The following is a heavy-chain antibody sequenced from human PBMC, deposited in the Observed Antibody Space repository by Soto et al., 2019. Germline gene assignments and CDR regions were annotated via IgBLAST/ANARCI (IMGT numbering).Heavy chain of an antibody. D-gene: IGHD3-10*01. CDR1: GYSISSGYY. V-gene: IGHV4-38-2*02. Sequence: SETLSLTCAVSGYSISSGYYWGWIRQPPGKGLEWIGSIYHSGSTYYNPSLKSRVTISVDTSKNQFSLKLSSVTAADTAVYYCARDSLGSTLWFGESYYYGMDVWGQGTTVTVSS. CDR3: ARDSLGSTLWFGESYYYGMDV. CDR2: IYHSGST. J-gene: IGHJ6*02.